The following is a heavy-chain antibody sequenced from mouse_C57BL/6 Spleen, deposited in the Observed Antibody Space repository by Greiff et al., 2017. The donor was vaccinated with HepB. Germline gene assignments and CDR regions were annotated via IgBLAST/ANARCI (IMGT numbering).Heavy chain of an antibody. CDR2: IDPSDSET. CDR3: ASRGDYYGSSPYFDY. Sequence: QVQLQQPGAELVRPGSSVKLSCKASGYTFTSYWMHWVKQRPIQGLEWIGNIDPSDSETHYNPKFKDKATLTVDKSSSTAYMQLSSLTSEDSAVYYCASRGDYYGSSPYFDYWGQGTTLTVSS. D-gene: IGHD1-1*01. J-gene: IGHJ2*01. CDR1: GYTFTSYW. V-gene: IGHV1-52*01.